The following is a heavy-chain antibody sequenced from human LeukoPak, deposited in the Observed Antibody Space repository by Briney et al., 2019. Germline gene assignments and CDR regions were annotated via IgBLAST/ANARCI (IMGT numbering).Heavy chain of an antibody. D-gene: IGHD5-18*01. V-gene: IGHV1-2*02. CDR2: INPNTGGT. CDR3: AKDCYGRGFFDY. Sequence: ASVKVSCKASGYTFTGYYMHWVRQAPGQGPEWMGWINPNTGGTNYAQKFQGRVTMTRDTSISTAYMELSRLKSDDTAVYYCAKDCYGRGFFDYWGQGTLVTVSS. CDR1: GYTFTGYY. J-gene: IGHJ4*02.